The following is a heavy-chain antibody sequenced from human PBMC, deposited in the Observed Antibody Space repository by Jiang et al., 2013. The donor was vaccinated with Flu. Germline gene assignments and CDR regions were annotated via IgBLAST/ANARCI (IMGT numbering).Heavy chain of an antibody. CDR3: ARHFPDYCSGTTCSAMDV. J-gene: IGHJ6*02. D-gene: IGHD2-2*01. CDR2: IFYSGVI. V-gene: IGHV4-59*08. CDR1: GGSINSYY. Sequence: LLKPSETLSLTCTVSGGSINSYYWSWIRQPPGKGLEWIGYIFYSGVINYSPSLKSRVTISLDMSKNQVSLKLSSVTAADTAVYYCARHFPDYCSGTTCSAMDVWGQGTTVAVSS.